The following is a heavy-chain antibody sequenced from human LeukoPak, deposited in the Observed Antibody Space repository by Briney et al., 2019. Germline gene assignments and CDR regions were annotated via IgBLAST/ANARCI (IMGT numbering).Heavy chain of an antibody. Sequence: PGGSLRLSCAASGFTFSSHRMSWVRQAPGKGLEWVANIKKDGSEKYYVDAVKGRFTISRDNAKTSLYLQMNSLRAEDTAVYYCAKSSGRFVLSATYYFDYWGQGTLVTVSS. J-gene: IGHJ4*02. V-gene: IGHV3-7*03. CDR1: GFTFSSHR. D-gene: IGHD1-26*01. CDR3: AKSSGRFVLSATYYFDY. CDR2: IKKDGSEK.